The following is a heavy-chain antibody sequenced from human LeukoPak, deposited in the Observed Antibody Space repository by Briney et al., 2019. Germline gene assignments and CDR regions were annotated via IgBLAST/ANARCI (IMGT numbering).Heavy chain of an antibody. V-gene: IGHV1-18*01. CDR2: ISAYNGNT. CDR1: GYTFTSYG. Sequence: GASVKVSCKASGYTFTSYGISWVRQAPGQGLEWMGSISAYNGNTNYAQKLQGRVTMTTDTSTSTAYMELRSLRSDDTAVYYCAREIFYDSSDIDAFDIWGQGTMVTVSS. CDR3: AREIFYDSSDIDAFDI. J-gene: IGHJ3*02. D-gene: IGHD3-22*01.